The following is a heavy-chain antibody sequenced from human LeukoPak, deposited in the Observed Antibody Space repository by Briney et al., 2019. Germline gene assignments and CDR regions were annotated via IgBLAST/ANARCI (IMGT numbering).Heavy chain of an antibody. CDR1: GGSVSSGSYY. V-gene: IGHV4-61*01. CDR2: IYYSGST. J-gene: IGHJ4*02. CDR3: ASRYCSSTSCYYDYFDY. D-gene: IGHD2-2*01. Sequence: SETLSLTCTVSGGSVSSGSYYWSWIRQPPGKGLEGMGYIYYSGSTNYNPSLKSRVTISVDTSKNQFSLKLSSVTAADTAVYYCASRYCSSTSCYYDYFDYWGQGTLVTVSS.